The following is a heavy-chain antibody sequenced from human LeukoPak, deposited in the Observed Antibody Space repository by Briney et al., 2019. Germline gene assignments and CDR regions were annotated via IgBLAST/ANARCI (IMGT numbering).Heavy chain of an antibody. V-gene: IGHV4-39*01. Sequence: SETLSLTCTVSGGSISSSSYYWGWIRQPPGKGLEWIGSIYYSGSTYHNPSLKSRVAISVDTSNNQFSLKLSSATAADKAVYYCARQFGDRTSSWYGRYFDYWGQGALVTVSS. D-gene: IGHD6-13*01. CDR1: GGSISSSSYY. J-gene: IGHJ4*02. CDR3: ARQFGDRTSSWYGRYFDY. CDR2: IYYSGST.